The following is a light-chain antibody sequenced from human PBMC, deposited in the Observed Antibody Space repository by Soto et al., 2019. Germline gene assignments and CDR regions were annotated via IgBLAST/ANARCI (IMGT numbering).Light chain of an antibody. J-gene: IGLJ1*01. CDR3: SSYTTSSTRV. CDR2: EVT. CDR1: SSDVGIYNY. V-gene: IGLV2-14*01. Sequence: QSALTQPASVSGSPGQAIAISCTGSSSDVGIYNYVSWYQQHPGKVPKLIIYEVTTRPSGVSNRFSGSKSGNTASLTISGLQAEDEADYYCSSYTTSSTRVFGTGTKVTVL.